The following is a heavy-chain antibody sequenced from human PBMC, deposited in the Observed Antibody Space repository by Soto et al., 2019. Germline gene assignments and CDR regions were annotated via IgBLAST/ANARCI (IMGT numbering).Heavy chain of an antibody. V-gene: IGHV5-51*01. D-gene: IGHD3-10*01. J-gene: IGHJ3*02. CDR1: GYSFTTYW. CDR3: ARPYTMVDAFDI. Sequence: PGESLKISCKVPGYSFTTYWIGWVRQMPGKGPEWMGVIYPGDSDTRYSPSFQGRVTISADKSISTAYLQWRSLKASDTAIYYCARPYTMVDAFDIWGQGTMVTVSS. CDR2: IYPGDSDT.